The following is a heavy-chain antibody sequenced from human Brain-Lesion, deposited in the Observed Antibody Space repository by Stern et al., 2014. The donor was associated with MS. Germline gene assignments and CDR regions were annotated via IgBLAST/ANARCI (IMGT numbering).Heavy chain of an antibody. J-gene: IGHJ4*02. CDR3: ARRKVNTMTLDY. CDR2: INPNTGAT. D-gene: IGHD5-18*01. CDR1: GYTVSGHY. Sequence: VQLVESGAEVKKPGASVTVSCTPSGYTVSGHYIDLVRQAPGQGPEWMGLINPNTGATIYAENFRGRVTLTRDTSTTTVYLDLNRLRSDDTAVYYCARRKVNTMTLDYWGQGTLVTVSS. V-gene: IGHV1-2*06.